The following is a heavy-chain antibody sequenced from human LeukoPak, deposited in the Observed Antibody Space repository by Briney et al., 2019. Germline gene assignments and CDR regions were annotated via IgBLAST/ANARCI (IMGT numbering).Heavy chain of an antibody. V-gene: IGHV3-23*01. CDR2: IGSGAGTT. CDR3: ARDGVATNDWQPDY. Sequence: GGSLRLSCAASGFTFSSYAMSWVRQAPGMGLEWVSSIGSGAGTTNYADSVKGRFTISRDNSKSTLYLQMNSLRAEDTAVYFCARDGVATNDWQPDYWGQGTLDTVSS. J-gene: IGHJ4*02. D-gene: IGHD5-24*01. CDR1: GFTFSSYA.